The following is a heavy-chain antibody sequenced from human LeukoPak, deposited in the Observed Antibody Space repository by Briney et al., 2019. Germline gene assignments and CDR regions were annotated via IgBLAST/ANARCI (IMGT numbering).Heavy chain of an antibody. CDR1: GGSISSGGYY. CDR3: ARSVGTGGFDY. Sequence: SETLSLTCTVSGGSISSGGYYWSWIRQHPGKGLEWIGYIYYSGSTYYNPSLKSRVTTSVDTSKNQFSLKLSSVTAADTAVYYCARSVGTGGFDYWGQGTLVTVSS. CDR2: IYYSGST. D-gene: IGHD1-26*01. J-gene: IGHJ4*02. V-gene: IGHV4-31*03.